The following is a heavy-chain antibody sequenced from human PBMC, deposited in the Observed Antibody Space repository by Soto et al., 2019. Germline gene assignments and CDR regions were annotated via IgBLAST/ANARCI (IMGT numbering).Heavy chain of an antibody. CDR2: INPGNVNT. J-gene: IGHJ4*02. Sequence: QVQLVQSGAEVKKPGASVKVSCKVSRDTYTKYVIHWVRQAPGQRLEWMAWINPGNVNTMYSPKLQDRLTITRDTSASTVYMELSSLRSEDTTLYYCARGQCSSASCFYFDYWGQGSMGTVSS. CDR3: ARGQCSSASCFYFDY. D-gene: IGHD2-2*01. V-gene: IGHV1-3*01. CDR1: RDTYTKYV.